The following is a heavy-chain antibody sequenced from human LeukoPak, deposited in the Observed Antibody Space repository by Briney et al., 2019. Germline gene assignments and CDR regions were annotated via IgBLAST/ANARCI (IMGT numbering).Heavy chain of an antibody. Sequence: PGGTLRLSCAASGFTFSSYGMSWVRQAPGKGLEWVSAISGSGGSTYYADSVKGRFTISRDNSKNTLYLQTNSLRAEDTAVYYCARDLGYSYGYMGNWFGPWGQGTLVTVSS. D-gene: IGHD5-18*01. CDR1: GFTFSSYG. J-gene: IGHJ5*02. CDR3: ARDLGYSYGYMGNWFGP. V-gene: IGHV3-23*01. CDR2: ISGSGGST.